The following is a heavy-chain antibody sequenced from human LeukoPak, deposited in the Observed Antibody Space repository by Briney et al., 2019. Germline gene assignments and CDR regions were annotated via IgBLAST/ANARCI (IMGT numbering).Heavy chain of an antibody. J-gene: IGHJ4*02. CDR1: GFTFSSYA. CDR2: ISGSGGST. V-gene: IGHV3-23*01. Sequence: SGGSLRLSCAASGFTFSSYAMSWVRQAPGKGLEWVSAISGSGGSTYYADSVKGRFTISRDNSKNTLYLQMNSLRAEDTAVYYCAKGRYDFWSGYYPEYYFDYWGQGTLVTVSS. CDR3: AKGRYDFWSGYYPEYYFDY. D-gene: IGHD3-3*01.